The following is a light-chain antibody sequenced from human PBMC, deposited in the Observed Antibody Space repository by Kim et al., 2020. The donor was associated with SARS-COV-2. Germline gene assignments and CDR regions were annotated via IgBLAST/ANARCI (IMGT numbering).Light chain of an antibody. J-gene: IGKJ2*01. CDR1: QTVTSGY. Sequence: PGERATLFCRASQTVTSGYLAWYQFRPGQAPRLLIYNGSRRATDSPDRFRGSGSGTDFTLSISSLEPEDFAIYYCHQYGGSTQTFGQGTKLEI. V-gene: IGKV3-20*01. CDR2: NGS. CDR3: HQYGGSTQT.